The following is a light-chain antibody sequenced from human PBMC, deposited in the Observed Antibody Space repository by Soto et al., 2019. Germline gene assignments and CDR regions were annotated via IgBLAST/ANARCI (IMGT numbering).Light chain of an antibody. CDR2: GAS. J-gene: IGKJ1*01. CDR1: QSVSSSY. V-gene: IGKV3-20*01. CDR3: QQYGSSPCT. Sequence: EIVLTQSPGTLSLSPGERATLSCRASQSVSSSYLAWYQQKPGQAPRLLIYGASSQATGLPDRFSGSGCGTDFTLTISRLEPEDFALYYCQQYGSSPCTFGQGTKVEIK.